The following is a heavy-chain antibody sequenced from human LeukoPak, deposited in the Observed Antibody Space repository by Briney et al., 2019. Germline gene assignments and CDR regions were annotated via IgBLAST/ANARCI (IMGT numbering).Heavy chain of an antibody. CDR1: GFTFRTYA. D-gene: IGHD1-14*01. J-gene: IGHJ4*02. CDR3: AKISSSAEPNFDY. CDR2: IWPDGSKK. V-gene: IGHV3-33*06. Sequence: GRSLRLSCAASGFTFRTYAMHWVRQAPGKGLEWVAFIWPDGSKKFYADSVKGRFTISRDNSNHTLYLQMSSLRPEDTALYFCAKISSSAEPNFDYWGQGLLLTVSS.